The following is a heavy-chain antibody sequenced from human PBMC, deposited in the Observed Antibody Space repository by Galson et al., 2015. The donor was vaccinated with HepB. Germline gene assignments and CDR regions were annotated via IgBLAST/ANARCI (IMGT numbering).Heavy chain of an antibody. V-gene: IGHV1-18*01. D-gene: IGHD3-10*01. CDR3: ARGSGSWGY. Sequence: SVKVSCKASGYTFSNHGVSCVRQAPGQGLEWMGWISPKNGNTFYAQKIQGRATLTTDTSTSTAYMEVRTLRPDDTAVYFCARGSGSWGYWGQGTLVTVSS. CDR2: ISPKNGNT. J-gene: IGHJ4*02. CDR1: GYTFSNHG.